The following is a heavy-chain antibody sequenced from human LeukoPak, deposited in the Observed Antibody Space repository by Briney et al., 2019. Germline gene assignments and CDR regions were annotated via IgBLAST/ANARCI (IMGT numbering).Heavy chain of an antibody. D-gene: IGHD6-13*01. CDR1: GGSIGSYH. CDR2: IYYNGST. Sequence: SETLSLTCTVSGGSIGSYHWSWIRQPPGKGLEWIGHIYYNGSTNYNPSLKSRVTISVDTSKNQFSLKLTSVTAADTAVCHCARQVAATAPVGYWGQGTLVTVSS. J-gene: IGHJ4*02. V-gene: IGHV4-59*08. CDR3: ARQVAATAPVGY.